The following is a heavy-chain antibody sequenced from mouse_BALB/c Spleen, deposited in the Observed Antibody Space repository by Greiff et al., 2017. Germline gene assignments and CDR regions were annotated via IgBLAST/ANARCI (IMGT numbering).Heavy chain of an antibody. CDR3: ARGELYYGNSPAIDY. Sequence: EVMLVESGGGLVQPGGSRKLSCAASGFTFSSFGMHWVRRAPEKGLEWVAYISSGSSTIYYADTVKGRFTISRDNPKNTLFLQMTSLRSEDTAMYYCARGELYYGNSPAIDYWGQGTSVTVSS. V-gene: IGHV5-17*02. CDR1: GFTFSSFG. J-gene: IGHJ4*01. CDR2: ISSGSSTI. D-gene: IGHD2-1*01.